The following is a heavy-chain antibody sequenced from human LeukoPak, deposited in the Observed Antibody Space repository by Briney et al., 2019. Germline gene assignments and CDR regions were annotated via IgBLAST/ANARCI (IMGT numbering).Heavy chain of an antibody. D-gene: IGHD1-26*01. CDR3: ARDPSGSYYSNREFDY. CDR1: GYTFTSYG. CDR2: IIPILGIA. V-gene: IGHV1-69*04. Sequence: SVKVSCKASGYTFTSYGISWVRQAPGQGLEWMGRIIPILGIANYAQKFQGRVTITADKSTSTAYMELSSLRSEDTAVYYCARDPSGSYYSNREFDYWGQGTLVTVSS. J-gene: IGHJ4*02.